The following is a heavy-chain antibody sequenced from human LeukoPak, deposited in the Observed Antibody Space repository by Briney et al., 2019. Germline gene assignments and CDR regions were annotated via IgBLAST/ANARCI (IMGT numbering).Heavy chain of an antibody. Sequence: PGGSLRLSCAASGFTFSNYAMHWVRQAPGKGLEYVSAINSNGGNTYYANSVKGRFTISRDNSKNTLYLQMGSLRLEDTAVYYCARNTYYYDGTYNWFDPWGQGTLVTVSS. CDR3: ARNTYYYDGTYNWFDP. CDR1: GFTFSNYA. CDR2: INSNGGNT. D-gene: IGHD3-22*01. J-gene: IGHJ5*02. V-gene: IGHV3-64*01.